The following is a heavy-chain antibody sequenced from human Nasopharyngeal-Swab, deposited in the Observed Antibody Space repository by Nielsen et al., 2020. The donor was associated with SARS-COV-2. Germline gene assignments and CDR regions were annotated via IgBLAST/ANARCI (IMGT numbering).Heavy chain of an antibody. CDR3: ARVLPFRITGTSGMDV. CDR1: GYTFTSYY. CDR2: TNPTDGST. V-gene: IGHV1-46*01. Sequence: ASVKVSCKASGYTFTSYYLHWVRQAPGQGLEWMGITNPTDGSTSYAQKFEGRVTITRVTSTSAVYMELNSLRSEDTAVYYCARVLPFRITGTSGMDVWGQGTTVTVSS. J-gene: IGHJ6*02. D-gene: IGHD1-7*01.